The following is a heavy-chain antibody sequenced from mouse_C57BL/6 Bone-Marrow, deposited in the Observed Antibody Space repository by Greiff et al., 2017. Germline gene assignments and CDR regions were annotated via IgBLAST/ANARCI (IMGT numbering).Heavy chain of an antibody. CDR2: IDPETGGT. J-gene: IGHJ2*01. CDR1: GYTFTDYE. CDR3: TSPLTGPDYFDY. Sequence: QVQLQQSGAELVRPGASVTLSCKASGYTFTDYEMHWVKQTPVHGLEWIGAIDPETGGTAYNQKFKGKAILTADKSSSTAYMELRSLTSEDSAVYYCTSPLTGPDYFDYWGQGTTLTVSS. D-gene: IGHD4-1*01. V-gene: IGHV1-15*01.